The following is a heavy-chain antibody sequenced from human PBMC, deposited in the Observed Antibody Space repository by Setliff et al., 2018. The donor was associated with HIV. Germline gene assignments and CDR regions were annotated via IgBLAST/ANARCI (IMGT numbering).Heavy chain of an antibody. D-gene: IGHD3-22*01. CDR3: EGTNDXXYYDTRYYXSXXXFDX. CDR2: XXXXGVXI. CDR1: GFTFRDYS. Sequence: GGSLRLSCATSGFTFRDYSLXWXGXXXXXGLXXXXTXXXXGVXIYYADSVKGRFTISRDVAKASLHLEMTHLRGEDTALYYCEGTNDXXYYDTRYYXSXXXFDXWGXGTXVTXXS. J-gene: IGHJ4*02. V-gene: IGHV3-21*01.